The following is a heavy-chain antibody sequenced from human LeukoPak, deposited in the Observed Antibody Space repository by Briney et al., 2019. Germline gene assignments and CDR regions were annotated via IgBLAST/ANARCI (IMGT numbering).Heavy chain of an antibody. CDR3: ASHRVFAFDV. D-gene: IGHD5/OR15-5a*01. Sequence: GGSLRLSCVASGFTFSPYAMHWVRQGPGKGLEWVAVISSGGTTKYHTDSVKGRFTISRDDSKNTLYLHLNSLRLDDTAVYYCASHRVFAFDVWGQGTMVTVSS. CDR2: ISSGGTTK. CDR1: GFTFSPYA. J-gene: IGHJ3*01. V-gene: IGHV3-30-3*01.